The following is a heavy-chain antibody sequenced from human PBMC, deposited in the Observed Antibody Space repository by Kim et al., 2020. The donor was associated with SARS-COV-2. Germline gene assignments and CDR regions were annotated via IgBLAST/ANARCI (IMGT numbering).Heavy chain of an antibody. CDR3: ARKSGGGYYFDY. V-gene: IGHV1-18*01. D-gene: IGHD3-3*01. J-gene: IGHJ4*02. Sequence: NNAQKLKGRVTMTTDTSTGTAYMELRSLRSDDTAVYYCARKSGGGYYFDYWGQGTLVTVSS.